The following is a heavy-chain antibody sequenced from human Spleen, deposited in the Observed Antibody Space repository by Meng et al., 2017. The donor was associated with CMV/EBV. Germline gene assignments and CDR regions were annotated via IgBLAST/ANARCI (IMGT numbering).Heavy chain of an antibody. J-gene: IGHJ6*02. Sequence: GGSLRLSCAASGFTFSSYWMSWVRQAPGKGLEWVANIKQDGSEKYYVDSVKGRFTISRDNAKNSLYLQMNSLRAEDTAVYYCARDELRFLEWLPDLGMDVWGQGTTVTVSS. CDR1: GFTFSSYW. CDR3: ARDELRFLEWLPDLGMDV. V-gene: IGHV3-7*01. D-gene: IGHD3-3*01. CDR2: IKQDGSEK.